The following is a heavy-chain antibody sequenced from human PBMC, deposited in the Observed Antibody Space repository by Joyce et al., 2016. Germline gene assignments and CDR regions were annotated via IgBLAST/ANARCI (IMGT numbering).Heavy chain of an antibody. CDR2: IHYSGST. D-gene: IGHD6-19*01. Sequence: QVQLQESGPGLVKPSETLSLTCTVSGGSISTYYWSWIRQPPGKGLEWIGYIHYSGSTNYNPALKSRVTMSIDTSKNQFSLKLTSVTAADTAVYYCARFSSVAGTEWGQGTLVTVSS. CDR3: ARFSSVAGTE. CDR1: GGSISTYY. J-gene: IGHJ4*02. V-gene: IGHV4-59*13.